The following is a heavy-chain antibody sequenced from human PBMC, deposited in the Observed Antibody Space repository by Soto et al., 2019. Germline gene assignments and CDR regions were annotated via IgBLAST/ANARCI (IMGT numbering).Heavy chain of an antibody. D-gene: IGHD2-15*01. CDR2: INHSGST. J-gene: IGHJ4*02. CDR3: ARADCSGGSCRRAFDY. Sequence: SETLSLTCAVYGGSFSGYYWSWIRQPPGKGLEWIGEINHSGSTNYNPSLKSRVTISVDTSKNQFSLKLSSVTAADTAVYYCARADCSGGSCRRAFDYWGQGTLVTVS. CDR1: GGSFSGYY. V-gene: IGHV4-34*01.